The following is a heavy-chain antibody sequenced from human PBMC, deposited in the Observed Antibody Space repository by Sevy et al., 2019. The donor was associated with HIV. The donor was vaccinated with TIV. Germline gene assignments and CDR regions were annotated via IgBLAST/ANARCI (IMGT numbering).Heavy chain of an antibody. CDR2: INQDGSVK. D-gene: IGHD6-13*01. V-gene: IGHV3-7*01. J-gene: IGHJ4*02. CDR3: VRAIAAAGSF. Sequence: GGSLRLSCAASGFTLNSYWMSWVRQAPGKGLEWVANINQDGSVKYYVDSVKGRFTISRDNARNSLYLRMNSLRAVDTALYYCVRAIAAAGSFWGQGTLVTVSS. CDR1: GFTLNSYW.